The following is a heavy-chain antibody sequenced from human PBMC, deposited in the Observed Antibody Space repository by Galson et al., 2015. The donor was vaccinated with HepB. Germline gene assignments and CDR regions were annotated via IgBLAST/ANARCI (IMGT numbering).Heavy chain of an antibody. CDR3: ARDQPLGDNERTDGYYYYYGMDV. D-gene: IGHD2-21*02. V-gene: IGHV1-2*06. CDR1: GYTFTGYY. Sequence: SVKVSCKASGYTFTGYYMHWVRQAPGQGLEWMGRINPNSGGTNYAQKFQGRVTMTRDTSISTAYMELSRLRSDDTAVYYCARDQPLGDNERTDGYYYYYGMDVWGQGTTVTVSS. J-gene: IGHJ6*02. CDR2: INPNSGGT.